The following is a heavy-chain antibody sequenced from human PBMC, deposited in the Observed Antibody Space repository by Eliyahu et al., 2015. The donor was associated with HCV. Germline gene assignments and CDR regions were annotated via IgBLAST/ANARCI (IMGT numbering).Heavy chain of an antibody. CDR3: ARDRDIVVVVAATPRGWFDP. CDR1: GYTFTSYA. CDR2: INAGNGKP. Sequence: QVQLVQSGAEVKKPGASVKVSCKASGYTFTSYAMHWVRQAPGQRLEWMGWINAGNGKPKYSQKFQGRVTITRDTSASTAYMELSSLRSEDTAVYYCARDRDIVVVVAATPRGWFDPWGQGTLVTVSS. V-gene: IGHV1-3*01. J-gene: IGHJ5*02. D-gene: IGHD2-15*01.